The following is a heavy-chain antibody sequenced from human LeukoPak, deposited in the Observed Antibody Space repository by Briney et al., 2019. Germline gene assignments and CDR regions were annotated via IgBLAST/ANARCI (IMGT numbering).Heavy chain of an antibody. D-gene: IGHD2-15*01. V-gene: IGHV4-59*01. CDR3: ATRSTGVAATFDY. J-gene: IGHJ4*02. CDR2: IYYSGNS. CDR1: GGSISSYY. Sequence: LETLSLTCTVSGGSISSYYWSWIRQPPGKGLEWIGYIYYSGNSSYNPSLKSRVTISADTSKNEFSLKLSSVTAADTAIYYCATRSTGVAATFDYWGQGALVTFSS.